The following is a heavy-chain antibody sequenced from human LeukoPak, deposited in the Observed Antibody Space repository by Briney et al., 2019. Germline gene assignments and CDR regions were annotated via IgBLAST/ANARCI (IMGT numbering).Heavy chain of an antibody. D-gene: IGHD3-3*01. CDR3: ARDQKLNYDFWSGYYYWFDP. V-gene: IGHV1-18*01. Sequence: ASVKVSCKASGYTFTCYGISWVRQAPGQGLEWMGWISAYNGNTNYAQKLQGRVTMTTDTSTSTAYMELRSLRSDDTAVYYCARDQKLNYDFWSGYYYWFDPWGQGTLVTVSS. J-gene: IGHJ5*02. CDR1: GYTFTCYG. CDR2: ISAYNGNT.